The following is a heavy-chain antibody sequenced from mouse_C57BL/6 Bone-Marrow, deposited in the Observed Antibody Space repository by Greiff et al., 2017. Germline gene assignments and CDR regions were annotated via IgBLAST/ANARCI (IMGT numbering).Heavy chain of an antibody. J-gene: IGHJ4*01. D-gene: IGHD3-2*02. CDR2: INPNNGGT. CDR3: ARGSSGPLAMDY. V-gene: IGHV1-22*01. Sequence: EVKLQESGPELVKPGASVKMSCKASGYTFTDYNMHWVKQSHGKSLEWIGYINPNNGGTSYNQKFKGKATLTVNKSSSTAYMELRSLTSEDSAVYYCARGSSGPLAMDYWGQGTSVTVSS. CDR1: GYTFTDYN.